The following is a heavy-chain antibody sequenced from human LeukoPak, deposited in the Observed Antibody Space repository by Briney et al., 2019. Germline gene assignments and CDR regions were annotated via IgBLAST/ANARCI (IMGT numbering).Heavy chain of an antibody. Sequence: PGGSLRLSCAASGFTFSDYYMSWIRQAPGKGLEWVSYISSSGSTIYYADSVKGRFTISRDNAKNSLYLQMNSLRAEDTAVYYCARDQPEGVWFGEDYGMDVWGQGTTVTVSS. J-gene: IGHJ6*02. CDR1: GFTFSDYY. D-gene: IGHD3-10*01. V-gene: IGHV3-11*01. CDR3: ARDQPEGVWFGEDYGMDV. CDR2: ISSSGSTI.